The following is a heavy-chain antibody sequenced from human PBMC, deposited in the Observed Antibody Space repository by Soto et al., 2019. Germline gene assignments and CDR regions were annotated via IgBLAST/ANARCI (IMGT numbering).Heavy chain of an antibody. CDR2: INPSGGST. V-gene: IGHV1-46*01. J-gene: IGHJ6*02. D-gene: IGHD3-16*01. CDR1: LYTFTIYY. Sequence: SVRISCNACLYTFTIYYMHWVRQAPGQGLECMGIINPSGGSTSYSQKFQGRVTMTRDTSTSTVYMELSSLRSEDTAVYYCARDSLGLDYYYGMDVWGQGTTVTVPS. CDR3: ARDSLGLDYYYGMDV.